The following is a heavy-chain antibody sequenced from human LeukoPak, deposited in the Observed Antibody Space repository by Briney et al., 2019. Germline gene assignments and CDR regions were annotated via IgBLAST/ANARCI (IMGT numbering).Heavy chain of an antibody. CDR1: GFTFSSYA. D-gene: IGHD1-26*01. Sequence: GGSLRLSCAASGFTFSSYAMHWVRQAPGKGLEWVAVISYDGSNKYYAVSVKGRFTISRDNSKNTLYLQMNSLRAEDTAVYYCARDGSGSYMDYWGQGTLVTVSS. V-gene: IGHV3-30-3*01. J-gene: IGHJ4*02. CDR3: ARDGSGSYMDY. CDR2: ISYDGSNK.